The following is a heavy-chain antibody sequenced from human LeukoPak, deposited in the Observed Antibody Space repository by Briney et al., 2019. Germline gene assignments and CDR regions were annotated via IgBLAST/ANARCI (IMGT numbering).Heavy chain of an antibody. CDR1: GGSISSGGYY. Sequence: SETLPLTCTVSGGSISSGGYYWSWIRQPPGKGLEWIGYIYHSGSTYYNPSLKSRVTISVDRSKNQFSLKLSSVTAADTAVYYCASSNDSSGYSHDYWGQGTLVTVSS. J-gene: IGHJ4*02. CDR3: ASSNDSSGYSHDY. CDR2: IYHSGST. D-gene: IGHD3-22*01. V-gene: IGHV4-30-2*01.